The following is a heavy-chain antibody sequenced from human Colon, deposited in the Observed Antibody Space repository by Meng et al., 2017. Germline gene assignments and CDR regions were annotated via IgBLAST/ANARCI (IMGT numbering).Heavy chain of an antibody. Sequence: QVQLPGSGPGLVKPSQTLSLTCTVSGGSISSGGFYWSWIRQHPGKGLEWIGYIYYSGSTYYNPSLRSRVAISIDTSKNQFSLKLTSVTAADTAVYFCARTNYGDYNWFDPWGQGTLVTVSS. J-gene: IGHJ5*02. CDR2: IYYSGST. D-gene: IGHD4-17*01. CDR3: ARTNYGDYNWFDP. CDR1: GGSISSGGFY. V-gene: IGHV4-31*03.